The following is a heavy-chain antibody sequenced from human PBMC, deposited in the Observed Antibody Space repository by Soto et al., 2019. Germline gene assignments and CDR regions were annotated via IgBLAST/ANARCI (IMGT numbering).Heavy chain of an antibody. J-gene: IGHJ4*02. CDR2: IYHSGST. CDR3: ARGGYSGTYYGEAFDY. V-gene: IGHV4-38-2*01. Sequence: ETLSLTCAVSGYSINSGYYWGWIRQPPGKGLEWIGSIYHSGSTYYNPSLKSRVTISVDTSKNQFSLKLSSVTAADTAVYYCARGGYSGTYYGEAFDYWGQGTLVTVSS. D-gene: IGHD1-26*01. CDR1: GYSINSGYY.